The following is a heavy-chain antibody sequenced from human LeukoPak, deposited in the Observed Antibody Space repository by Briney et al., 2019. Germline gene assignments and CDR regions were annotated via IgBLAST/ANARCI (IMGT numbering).Heavy chain of an antibody. CDR3: ARGVPKTSYYYYYMDV. D-gene: IGHD4-11*01. J-gene: IGHJ6*03. CDR2: ISSSGFTL. CDR1: GFTCSDYS. V-gene: IGHV3-48*01. Sequence: GGSLRLSCAASGFTCSDYSMNWVRQAPGKGLEWVSYISSSGFTLNYADSVKGRFTISRDNAKNSPYLQMNSLRAEDTAVYYCARGVPKTSYYYYYMDVWGKGTTVTVSS.